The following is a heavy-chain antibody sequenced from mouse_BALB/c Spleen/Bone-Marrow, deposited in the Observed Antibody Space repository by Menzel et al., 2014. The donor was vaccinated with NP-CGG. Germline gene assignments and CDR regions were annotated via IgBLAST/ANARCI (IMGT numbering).Heavy chain of an antibody. J-gene: IGHJ3*01. D-gene: IGHD1-2*01. CDR1: GFSITSTYT. V-gene: IGHV3-1*02. Sequence: EVQVVESGPDLVKPSQSLSLTCTVTGFSITSTYTWHWIRQFPGNKLEWMGYIHYSGSTNSNPSLKSRISITRDTSKNQFFLQLYSVTPEDTATHICALSGLRRFAYWGQGTLVTVSA. CDR3: ALSGLRRFAY. CDR2: IHYSGST.